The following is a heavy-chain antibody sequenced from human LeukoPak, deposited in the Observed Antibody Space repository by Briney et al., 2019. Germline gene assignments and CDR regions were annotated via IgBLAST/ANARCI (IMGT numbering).Heavy chain of an antibody. J-gene: IGHJ4*01. D-gene: IGHD3-9*01. V-gene: IGHV3-23*01. CDR3: AKDLLTVPRYFDY. CDR1: GFTFSSYA. CDR2: ISGGGGST. Sequence: GGSLRLSCAASGFTFSSYAMNWVRQAPGKGLEWVSAISGGGGSTYYADSVKGRFTISRDNSKNTLYLQMNSLRAEDTAVYYCAKDLLTVPRYFDYWGQGTLVTVSS.